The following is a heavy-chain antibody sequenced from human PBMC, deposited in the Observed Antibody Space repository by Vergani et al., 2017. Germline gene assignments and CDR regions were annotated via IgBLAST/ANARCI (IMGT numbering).Heavy chain of an antibody. CDR1: GASIRSSNYY. D-gene: IGHD6-19*01. CDR3: ARHSXVEWLVKLGWIDP. CDR2: IYYSGST. Sequence: QLQLQESGPGLVKPSATLFLTCSVSGASIRSSNYYWGWIRQPPGKGLEWIASIYYSGSTYHNPSLKSRVTISVDTSKNQFSLKLSSVTAADTAVYFCARHSXVEWLVKLGWIDPWGQGILVTVSS. J-gene: IGHJ5*02. V-gene: IGHV4-39*01.